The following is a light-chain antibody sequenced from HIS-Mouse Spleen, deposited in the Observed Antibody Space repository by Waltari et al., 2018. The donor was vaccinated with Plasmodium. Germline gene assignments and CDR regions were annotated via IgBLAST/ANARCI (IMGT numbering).Light chain of an antibody. Sequence: EIVMTQSPATLSVSPGERATLSCGASQSVSSNLAWYQQKPGQAPRLLIYGASTRATGIPARFSGSGSGTEFILTISSLQSEDFAVYYCQQYNNWSFTFGPGTKVDIK. CDR2: GAS. CDR1: QSVSSN. V-gene: IGKV3-15*01. CDR3: QQYNNWSFT. J-gene: IGKJ3*01.